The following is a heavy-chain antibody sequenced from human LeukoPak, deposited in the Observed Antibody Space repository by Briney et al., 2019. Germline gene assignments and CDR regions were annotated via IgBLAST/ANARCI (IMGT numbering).Heavy chain of an antibody. D-gene: IGHD6-19*01. V-gene: IGHV4-34*01. CDR2: INHSGRT. Sequence: SETLSLTCAVYGGSFSDYFWGWIRQPPGKGLEWIGEINHSGRTYYNPSLKSRVTISVDTSKNQFSLKLSSVTAAGTAVYYCARGGSSGWARFDYWGQGTLVTVSS. CDR3: ARGGSSGWARFDY. CDR1: GGSFSDYF. J-gene: IGHJ4*02.